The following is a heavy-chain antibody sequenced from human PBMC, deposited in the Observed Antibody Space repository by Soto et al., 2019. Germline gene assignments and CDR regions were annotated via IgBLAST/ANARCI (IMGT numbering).Heavy chain of an antibody. J-gene: IGHJ5*02. CDR1: GFTFSSYS. V-gene: IGHV3-21*01. CDR2: ISSSSSYI. CDR3: ARSEYDFWSGYPRA. D-gene: IGHD3-3*01. Sequence: GGSLRLSCAASGFTFSSYSMNWVRQAPGKGLEWVSSISSSSSYIYYADSVKGRFTISRDNAKNSLYLQMNSLRAEDTAVYYCARSEYDFWSGYPRAWGQGTLVTVSS.